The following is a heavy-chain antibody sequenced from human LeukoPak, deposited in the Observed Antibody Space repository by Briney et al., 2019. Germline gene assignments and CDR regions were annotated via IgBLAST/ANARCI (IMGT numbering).Heavy chain of an antibody. CDR3: ARSGPSRFGVVINWFDR. V-gene: IGHV4-34*01. Sequence: PSETLSLTCAVYGGSFSGYYWSWIRQPPGKGLEWIGKINHSGSTNYNPSLKSRVTISVDTSKNQFSLKLSSVTAADTAVYYCARSGPSRFGVVINWFDRWGQGTLVTVSS. J-gene: IGHJ5*02. CDR2: INHSGST. CDR1: GGSFSGYY. D-gene: IGHD3-3*01.